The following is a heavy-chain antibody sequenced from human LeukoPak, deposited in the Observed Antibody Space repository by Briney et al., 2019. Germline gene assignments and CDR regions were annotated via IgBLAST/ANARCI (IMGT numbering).Heavy chain of an antibody. V-gene: IGHV3-7*04. Sequence: GGSLRLSCAASGLTFSNYWMSWVRQAPGKGLEWVASIDQYGRAKYYVDSVRGRFTLSRDNTKNSLHLQMNSLRAEDTAVYYCARADSYGSILDYWGQGTRVIGSS. CDR1: GLTFSNYW. CDR3: ARADSYGSILDY. J-gene: IGHJ4*02. D-gene: IGHD5-18*01. CDR2: IDQYGRAK.